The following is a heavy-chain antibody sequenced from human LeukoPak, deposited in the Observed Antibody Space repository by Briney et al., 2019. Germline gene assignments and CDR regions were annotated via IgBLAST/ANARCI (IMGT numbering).Heavy chain of an antibody. Sequence: GGSLRLSCAASGFTFDDYGMSWVRQAPGKGLEWVSGINWNGGSTGYADSVKGRFTISRDNAKSSLYLQMNSLRAEDTAMYYCARTYQLLYDDAFDIWGQGTMVTVSS. J-gene: IGHJ3*02. D-gene: IGHD2-2*02. CDR2: INWNGGST. CDR1: GFTFDDYG. V-gene: IGHV3-20*04. CDR3: ARTYQLLYDDAFDI.